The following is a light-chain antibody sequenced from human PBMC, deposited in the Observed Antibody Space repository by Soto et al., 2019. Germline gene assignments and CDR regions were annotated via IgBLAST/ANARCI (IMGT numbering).Light chain of an antibody. CDR3: QQYNQWPQT. J-gene: IGKJ1*01. CDR1: QSLGTN. CDR2: GAS. Sequence: EIEMTQYPATLSVSPGERATLSCRASQSLGTNLAWFQQKPGQVPRLLIHGASTRATGIPARFSGSGSGTDFTLTISSLQSEDFAVYYCQQYNQWPQTFGQGTKV. V-gene: IGKV3-15*01.